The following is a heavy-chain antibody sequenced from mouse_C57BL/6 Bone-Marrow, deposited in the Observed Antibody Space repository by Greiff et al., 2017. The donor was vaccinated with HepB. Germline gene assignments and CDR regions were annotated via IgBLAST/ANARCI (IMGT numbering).Heavy chain of an antibody. Sequence: VHVKQSGPELVKPGASVKISCKASGYSFTDYNMNWVKQSNGKSLEWIGVINPNYGTTSYNQKFKGKATLTVDQSSSTAYMQLNSLTSEDSAVYYCARPDYYGSSYWYFDVWGTGTTVTVSS. J-gene: IGHJ1*03. D-gene: IGHD1-1*01. CDR2: INPNYGTT. CDR1: GYSFTDYN. CDR3: ARPDYYGSSYWYFDV. V-gene: IGHV1-39*01.